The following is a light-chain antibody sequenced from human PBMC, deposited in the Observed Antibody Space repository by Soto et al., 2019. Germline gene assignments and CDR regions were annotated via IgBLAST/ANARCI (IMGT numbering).Light chain of an antibody. CDR1: QSISSY. V-gene: IGKV3-11*01. CDR2: DAS. CDR3: QQHSSRPPLT. Sequence: EVVLTQSPATLSLSPGERATLSCRASQSISSYLAWYQQKPGQAPRLLIYDASNRATGIPARFSGSGSGTDFTLTISSLEPEDYAVYYCQQHSSRPPLTFGGGTKVEIK. J-gene: IGKJ4*01.